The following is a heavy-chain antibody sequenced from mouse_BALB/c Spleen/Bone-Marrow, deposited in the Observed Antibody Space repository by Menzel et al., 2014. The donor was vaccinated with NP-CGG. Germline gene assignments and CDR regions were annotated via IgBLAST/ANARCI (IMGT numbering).Heavy chain of an antibody. D-gene: IGHD1-2*01. CDR1: GDSITSGY. CDR2: ISYSGGT. Sequence: EVQLQQSGPSLVKPSQTLSLTCSVTGDSITSGYWNWIRKFPGNKLEYMGFISYSGGTYYNPSLRSRISITRDTSKNQYYLQLNSVTTEDTATYFCARTHYYGWFDSWGQGTTHTVSS. CDR3: ARTHYYGWFDS. V-gene: IGHV3-8*02. J-gene: IGHJ2*01.